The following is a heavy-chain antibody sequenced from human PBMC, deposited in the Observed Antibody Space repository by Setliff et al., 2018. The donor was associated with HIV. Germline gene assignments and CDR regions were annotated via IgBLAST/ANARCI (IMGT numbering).Heavy chain of an antibody. J-gene: IGHJ6*03. CDR1: GGSFSGYY. CDR2: SNHSGST. V-gene: IGHV4-34*01. CDR3: NIYYYYYMDV. Sequence: SETLSLPCAVLGGSFSGYYWSWIRQPPGKGLEWIGESNHSGSTNYNPSLKSRVTISVDTSKNQFSLKLSSVTAADTAVYYCNIYYYYYMDVWGKGTTVTVSS.